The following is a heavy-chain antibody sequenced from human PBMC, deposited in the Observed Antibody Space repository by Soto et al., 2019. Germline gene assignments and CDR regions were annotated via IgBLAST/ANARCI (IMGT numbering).Heavy chain of an antibody. Sequence: SETLSLTCTVSGGSISSSSYYWGWIRQPPGKGLEWIGSIYYSGSTYYNPSLKSRVTISVDTSKNQFSLKLSSVTAADTAVYYCARPNNYYDYVWGSYRPNWFDPWGQGTLVTVSS. V-gene: IGHV4-39*01. CDR2: IYYSGST. CDR3: ARPNNYYDYVWGSYRPNWFDP. D-gene: IGHD3-16*02. J-gene: IGHJ5*02. CDR1: GGSISSSSYY.